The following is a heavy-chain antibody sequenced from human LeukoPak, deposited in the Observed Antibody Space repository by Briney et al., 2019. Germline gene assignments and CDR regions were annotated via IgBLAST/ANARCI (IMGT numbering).Heavy chain of an antibody. CDR3: ARVSIAAAALDHNY. J-gene: IGHJ4*02. CDR1: GGSFSGYY. V-gene: IGHV4-34*01. D-gene: IGHD6-13*01. CDR2: INHSGST. Sequence: KPSETLSLTCAVYGGSFSGYYWSWIRQPPGKGLEWIGEINHSGSTNYNPSLKSRVTISVDTSKDQFSLKLSSVTAADTAVYYCARVSIAAAALDHNYWGQGTLVTVSS.